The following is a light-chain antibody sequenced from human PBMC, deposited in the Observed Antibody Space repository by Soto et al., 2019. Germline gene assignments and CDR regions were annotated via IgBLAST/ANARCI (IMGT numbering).Light chain of an antibody. CDR3: MQGTHWPPYT. J-gene: IGKJ2*01. CDR2: RVS. Sequence: DVVMTQSPLSLPVNLGEPAAISCRSTQSLVHSDGDTYLSWFHQRPGQSPRRLIFRVSKRDFGVPPRFIGSGSGTDFTLEITSVEADDVGVYYCMQGTHWPPYTFGQGTILEIK. V-gene: IGKV2-30*02. CDR1: QSLVHSDGDTY.